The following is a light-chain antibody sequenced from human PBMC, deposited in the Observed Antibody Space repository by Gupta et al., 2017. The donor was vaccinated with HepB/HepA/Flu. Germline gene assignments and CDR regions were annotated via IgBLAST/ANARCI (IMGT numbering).Light chain of an antibody. J-gene: IGKJ4*01. Sequence: DIVLTQSPVTVSLSPGERATLSCRTSQSPGGYLAWYQHRPGQSPRLLIYDVSTRATGIPDRIRGDGTGTNFSLIISRLETEDSGTYYCQYRGSFGGGTKVEI. CDR1: QSPGGY. V-gene: IGKV3D-11*02. CDR3: QYRGS. CDR2: DVS.